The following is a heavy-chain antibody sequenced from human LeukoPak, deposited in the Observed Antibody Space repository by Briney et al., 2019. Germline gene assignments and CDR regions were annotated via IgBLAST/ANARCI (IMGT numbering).Heavy chain of an antibody. CDR1: GYTFTNYG. CDR2: ISSYNGDT. Sequence: ASVNVSCKASGYTFTNYGITWVRQAPGQGLEWMGWISSYNGDTDYAQRFQGRVTMTTDTSTTTAYMELRSLTSDDTAVYYCARDQTRFDPWGQGTLVTVSS. CDR3: ARDQTRFDP. V-gene: IGHV1-18*01. J-gene: IGHJ5*02.